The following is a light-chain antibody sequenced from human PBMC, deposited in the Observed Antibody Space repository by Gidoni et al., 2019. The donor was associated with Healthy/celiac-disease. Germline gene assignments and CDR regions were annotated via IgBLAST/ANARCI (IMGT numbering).Light chain of an antibody. J-gene: IGLJ2*01. CDR2: SNN. CDR1: SSNIGSNT. Sequence: QSVLTQPPSASGTPGQRVTISCSGSSSNIGSNTVNWYQRLPGTAPTLLSYSNNQRPSGVPDLFSGSKSGTSASLAISWLQSEDEADYYCAAWDDSLNGVVFGGGTKLTVL. V-gene: IGLV1-44*01. CDR3: AAWDDSLNGVV.